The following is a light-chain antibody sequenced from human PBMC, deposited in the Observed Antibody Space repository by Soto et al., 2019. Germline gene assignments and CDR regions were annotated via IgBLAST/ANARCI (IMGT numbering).Light chain of an antibody. J-gene: IGKJ2*01. V-gene: IGKV3-20*01. Sequence: EIVLTQSPGTLSLSPGERATLSCRASQSVSNNYLAWYQQKPGQAPRLLIYGASNRATGIPDRFSGSGSGTDFTLTISRLEPEDFGVYYCQQYNNWPPLYTFGQGTKLEIK. CDR3: QQYNNWPPLYT. CDR1: QSVSNNY. CDR2: GAS.